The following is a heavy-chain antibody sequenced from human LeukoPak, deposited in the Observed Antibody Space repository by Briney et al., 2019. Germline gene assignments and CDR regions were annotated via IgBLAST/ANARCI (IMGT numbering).Heavy chain of an antibody. D-gene: IGHD2-15*01. CDR1: GFTFSSYV. Sequence: GGSLILSFAVSGFTFSSYVMHWVRQAPGKGLVWDSRINTDGKTTSYADSESDQFTISRDNSNIHLFLHMNSLRAADAAVYYWADGPVTSCSGFYCYPFCHWGQGTLVTVSS. J-gene: IGHJ4*02. CDR3: ADGPVTSCSGFYCYPFCH. CDR2: INTDGKTT. V-gene: IGHV3-74*01.